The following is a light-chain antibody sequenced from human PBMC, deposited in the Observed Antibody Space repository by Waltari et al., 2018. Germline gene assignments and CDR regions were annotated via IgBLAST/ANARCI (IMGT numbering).Light chain of an antibody. CDR3: QQSHSAPLA. CDR2: AAS. CDR1: RAISNY. Sequence: DIQMTQSPSPLPASVGDRVPITCRASRAISNYVNWYQQRPGLAPKLLNYAASTLQGGVPTRFTGSGSGTDFTLTISSLQIEDFATYYCQQSHSAPLAFGGGTRLEI. V-gene: IGKV1-39*01. J-gene: IGKJ4*01.